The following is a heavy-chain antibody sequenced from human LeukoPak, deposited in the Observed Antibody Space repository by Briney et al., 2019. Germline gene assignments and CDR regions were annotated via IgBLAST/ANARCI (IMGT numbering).Heavy chain of an antibody. V-gene: IGHV3-21*01. CDR3: ARVLREFDP. D-gene: IGHD3-10*01. Sequence: PGGSLRLSCAASGFIFSDYGMSWVRQAPGKGLEWVSSISSSSSYIYYADSVKGRFTISRDNAKNSLYLQMNSLRAEDTAVYYCARVLREFDPWGQGTLVTVSS. J-gene: IGHJ5*02. CDR2: ISSSSSYI. CDR1: GFIFSDYG.